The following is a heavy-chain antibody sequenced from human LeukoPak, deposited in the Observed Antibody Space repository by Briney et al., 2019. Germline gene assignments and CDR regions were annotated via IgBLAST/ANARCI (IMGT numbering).Heavy chain of an antibody. V-gene: IGHV3-30*02. CDR1: GFTFSSYG. CDR2: IRYDASNK. CDR3: AKEVGAFDY. Sequence: GGSLRLSCAASGFTFSSYGMHCVRQAPGKGLEWVAFIRYDASNKYYADSVKGRFTISRDNSKNTLYLQMNSLRAEDTAVYYCAKEVGAFDYWGQGTLVTVSS. D-gene: IGHD1-26*01. J-gene: IGHJ4*02.